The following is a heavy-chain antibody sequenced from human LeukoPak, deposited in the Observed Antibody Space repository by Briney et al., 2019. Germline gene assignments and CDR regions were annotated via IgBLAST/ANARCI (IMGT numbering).Heavy chain of an antibody. CDR1: GFTFSSYW. CDR3: AKPAYYSDSGSFPTQYYFDY. Sequence: PGGSLRLSCAASGFTFSSYWMTWVRQAPGKGLEWVASINQDGSEKYYVDSVKGRFTISRDNSKNTLYLQMSSLRADDTALFYCAKPAYYSDSGSFPTQYYFDYWGQGTLVTVSS. V-gene: IGHV3-7*03. D-gene: IGHD3-10*01. J-gene: IGHJ4*02. CDR2: INQDGSEK.